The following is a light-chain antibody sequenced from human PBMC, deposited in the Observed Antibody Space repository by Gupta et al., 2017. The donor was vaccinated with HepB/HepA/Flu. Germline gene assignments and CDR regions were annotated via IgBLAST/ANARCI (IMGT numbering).Light chain of an antibody. J-gene: IGLJ1*01. CDR3: QAWDSSTAVYV. V-gene: IGLV3-1*01. Sequence: SYELTQPPSVSVSPGRTASITCPGDNLGDKYACWYQQRPGQSPVLVIYQDTKRPSGIPERFSGSNSGNTATLTISGTQALDEADYYCQAWDSSTAVYVFGTGTKVTVL. CDR2: QDT. CDR1: NLGDKY.